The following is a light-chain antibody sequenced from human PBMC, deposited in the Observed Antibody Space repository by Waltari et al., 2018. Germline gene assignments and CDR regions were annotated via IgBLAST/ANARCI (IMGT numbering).Light chain of an antibody. CDR3: QQYDYWPWT. CDR2: GTS. CDR1: QSLRST. J-gene: IGKJ1*01. Sequence: EVVMTQSPVTLSLSPGESATLSCRDSQSLRSTFAWFQQKPGQPPRLLIFGTSTRATGVPARFSGSGSGTEFSLTISSLQPEDFATYYCQQYDYWPWTFGQGTRVEAK. V-gene: IGKV3D-15*01.